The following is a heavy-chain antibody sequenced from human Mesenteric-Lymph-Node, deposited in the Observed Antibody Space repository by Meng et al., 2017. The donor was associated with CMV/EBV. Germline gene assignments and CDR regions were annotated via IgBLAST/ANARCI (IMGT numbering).Heavy chain of an antibody. J-gene: IGHJ5*02. V-gene: IGHV1-69*10. CDR1: GGTFSSYA. D-gene: IGHD1-1*01. CDR2: IIPILGIA. CDR3: ARRPVRLENWFDP. Sequence: KASGGTFSSYAISWVRQAPGQGLEWMGGIIPILGIANYAQKFQGRVTITADKSTSTAYMELSSLRSEDTAVYYCARRPVRLENWFDPWGQGTLVTVSS.